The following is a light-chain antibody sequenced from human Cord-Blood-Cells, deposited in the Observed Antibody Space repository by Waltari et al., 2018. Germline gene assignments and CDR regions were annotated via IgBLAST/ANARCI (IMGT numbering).Light chain of an antibody. V-gene: IGLV7-46*01. CDR3: LLSYSGAWV. CDR1: TGAVTTGRY. Sequence: QAVVNQEPSPTVSQGGTVTLTCGSSTGAVTTGRYPYWFQQKPGQAPRTLLYDTSNKHSWTPARFSGSLLGGKAALTLSGAQPEDEAEYYCLLSYSGAWVFGGGTKLTGL. CDR2: DTS. J-gene: IGLJ3*02.